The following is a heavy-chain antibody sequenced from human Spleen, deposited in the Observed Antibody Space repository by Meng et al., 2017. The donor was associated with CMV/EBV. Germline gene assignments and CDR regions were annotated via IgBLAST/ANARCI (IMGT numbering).Heavy chain of an antibody. CDR1: GFTFSSYV. CDR3: ARYRGSRYSGYDWQLDY. CDR2: TSFDGSNK. D-gene: IGHD5-12*01. J-gene: IGHJ4*02. V-gene: IGHV3-30-3*01. Sequence: GESLKISCVASGFTFSSYVLHWVRQAPGKGLEWLAVTSFDGSNKNYADSVKGRFTISRDNSKNTLYLQMNSLRAEDTAVYYCARYRGSRYSGYDWQLDYWGQGTLVTVSS.